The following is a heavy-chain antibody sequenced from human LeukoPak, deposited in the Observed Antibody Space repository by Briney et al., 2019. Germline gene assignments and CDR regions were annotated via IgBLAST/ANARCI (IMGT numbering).Heavy chain of an antibody. Sequence: GGSLRLSCAASGFTFSSYAMHWVRQAPGKGLEWVAVISYDGSNKYYADSVKGRFTISRDNSKNMLYLQMNSLRAEDMAVYYCARDGSDIVVVVAATNWFDPWGQGTLVTVSS. J-gene: IGHJ5*02. CDR1: GFTFSSYA. D-gene: IGHD2-15*01. CDR2: ISYDGSNK. CDR3: ARDGSDIVVVVAATNWFDP. V-gene: IGHV3-30-3*01.